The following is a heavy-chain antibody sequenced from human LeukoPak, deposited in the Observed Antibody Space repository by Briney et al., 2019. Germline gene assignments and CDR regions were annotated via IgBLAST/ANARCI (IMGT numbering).Heavy chain of an antibody. D-gene: IGHD2-21*02. CDR3: ARDGAYCGGDCYSLYGMDV. CDR1: GFTFSSYS. CDR2: ISSSSSTI. V-gene: IGHV3-48*02. Sequence: GGSLRLSWAASGFTFSSYSMNWVRQAPGKGLEWVSYISSSSSTIYYADSVKGRFTISRDNAKNSLYLQMNSLRDEDTAVYYCARDGAYCGGDCYSLYGMDVWGQGTTVTVSS. J-gene: IGHJ6*02.